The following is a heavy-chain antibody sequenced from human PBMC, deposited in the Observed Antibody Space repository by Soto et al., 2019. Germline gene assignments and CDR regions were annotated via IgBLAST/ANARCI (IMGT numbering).Heavy chain of an antibody. V-gene: IGHV4-34*01. Sequence: SETLSLTCAVYGGSFSGYYWSWIRQPPGKGLEWIGEINHSGSTNYNPSLKSRVTISVDTSKNQFSLKLSSVTAADTAVYYCARGRYNWNYWGQGTLVTVSS. J-gene: IGHJ4*02. D-gene: IGHD1-20*01. CDR1: GGSFSGYY. CDR3: ARGRYNWNY. CDR2: INHSGST.